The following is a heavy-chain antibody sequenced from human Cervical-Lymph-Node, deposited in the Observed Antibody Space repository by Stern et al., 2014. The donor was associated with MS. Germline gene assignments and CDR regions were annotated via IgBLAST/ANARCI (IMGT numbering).Heavy chain of an antibody. J-gene: IGHJ4*02. V-gene: IGHV4-59*01. CDR1: GGSISSYY. D-gene: IGHD6-13*01. CDR3: ARGYSSSWYGGRFFNY. CDR2: IYYSGHT. Sequence: KESGPGLVKPSETLSLTCTVSGGSISSYYWSWIRQPPGKGLEWIASIYYSGHTDYNPSLQGRVTLSVDTSKNQISLRLSSVTAADTAVYYCARGYSSSWYGGRFFNYWGQGTLVTVSS.